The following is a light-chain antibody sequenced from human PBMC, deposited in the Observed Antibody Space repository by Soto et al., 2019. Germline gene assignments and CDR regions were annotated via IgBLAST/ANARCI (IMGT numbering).Light chain of an antibody. CDR2: GAS. J-gene: IGKJ4*01. Sequence: EIVMAQSPATLSVSPGERATLSCRASQSVGSNLAWYQQKPGQAPRLLIYGASTRVTGIPARFSGSGSGTEFTLTISSLQSEDFATYYCQQFNSPLTFGGGTKVEIK. CDR1: QSVGSN. CDR3: QQFNSPLT. V-gene: IGKV3-15*01.